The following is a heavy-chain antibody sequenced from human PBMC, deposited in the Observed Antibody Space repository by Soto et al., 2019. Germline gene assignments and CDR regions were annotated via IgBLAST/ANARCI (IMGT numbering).Heavy chain of an antibody. V-gene: IGHV3-7*05. CDR3: ARLNLKYYYVFDI. D-gene: IGHD3-10*01. Sequence: GGSLRLSCAASGFTFSSYWMSWVRQAPGKGLEWVANIKQDGSEKYYVDSVKGRFTISRDNAKNSLYLQMNSLRAGDTAVYYCARLNLKYYYVFDIWGQGTMVTVSS. J-gene: IGHJ3*02. CDR1: GFTFSSYW. CDR2: IKQDGSEK.